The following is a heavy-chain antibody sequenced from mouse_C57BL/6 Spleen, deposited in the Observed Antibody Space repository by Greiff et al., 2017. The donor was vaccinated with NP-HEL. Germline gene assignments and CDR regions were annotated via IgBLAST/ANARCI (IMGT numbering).Heavy chain of an antibody. V-gene: IGHV1-82*01. Sequence: QVQLQQSGPELVKPGASVKISCKASGYAFSSSWMNWVKQRPGKGLEWIGRIYPGDGDTNYNGKFKGKATLTADKSSSTAYMQLSSLTSEDSAVYFCARHYHWYFDVWGTGTTVTVSS. CDR3: ARHYHWYFDV. D-gene: IGHD1-1*02. J-gene: IGHJ1*03. CDR1: GYAFSSSW. CDR2: IYPGDGDT.